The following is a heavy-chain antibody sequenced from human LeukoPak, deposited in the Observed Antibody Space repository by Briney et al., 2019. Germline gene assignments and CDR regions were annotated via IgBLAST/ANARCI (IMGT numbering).Heavy chain of an antibody. Sequence: PGGSLRLSCAASRFTFSSYAMSWVRQAPGKGLEWVSAISDSGGSTYYADSVKGRFTISRNNSKNTLYLQMNSLRAEDTAVYYCAKAGAVVVVAAKYFDYWGQGTLVTVSS. CDR1: RFTFSSYA. V-gene: IGHV3-23*01. CDR2: ISDSGGST. D-gene: IGHD2-15*01. CDR3: AKAGAVVVVAAKYFDY. J-gene: IGHJ4*02.